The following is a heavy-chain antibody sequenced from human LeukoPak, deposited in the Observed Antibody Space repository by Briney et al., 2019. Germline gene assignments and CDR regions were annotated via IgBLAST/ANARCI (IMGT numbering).Heavy chain of an antibody. V-gene: IGHV4-39*01. CDR2: IYYSGST. Sequence: SETLSLTCTVSGGSISSSSYYWGWIRQPPGKGLEWIGSIYYSGSTYYNPSLKSRVTISVDTSKNLFSLKLSSVTAVDTAVYYCARRIAVAGAAFDYWGQGTLVTVSS. J-gene: IGHJ4*02. CDR1: GGSISSSSYY. CDR3: ARRIAVAGAAFDY. D-gene: IGHD6-19*01.